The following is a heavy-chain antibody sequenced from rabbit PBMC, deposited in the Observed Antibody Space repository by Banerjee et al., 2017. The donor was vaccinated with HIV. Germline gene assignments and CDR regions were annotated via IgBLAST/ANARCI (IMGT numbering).Heavy chain of an antibody. CDR2: IDPVFGST. J-gene: IGHJ4*01. CDR3: VRYGGRSYWSMAL. D-gene: IGHD8-1*01. Sequence: QEQLVESGGGLVQPGGSLKLSCKASGFDFSSYGVSWVRQAPGKGLEWIGYIDPVFGSTYYASWVNGRFTISSHNAQNTMYLQLNSLTAADTATYFCVRYGGRSYWSMALWGPGTLVTVS. V-gene: IGHV1S47*01. CDR1: GFDFSSYG.